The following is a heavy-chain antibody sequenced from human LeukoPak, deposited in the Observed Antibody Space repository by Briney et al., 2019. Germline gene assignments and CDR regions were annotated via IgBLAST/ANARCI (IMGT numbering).Heavy chain of an antibody. CDR3: ARERNYDSSRSLFGY. Sequence: GRSLRHSCAASEFTFSSYGMHWVRQAPGKGLEWVAVIWYDGSNKYYADSVKGRFTISRDNSKNTLYLQMNSLRAEDTAVYYCARERNYDSSRSLFGYWGQGTLVTVSS. CDR1: EFTFSSYG. V-gene: IGHV3-33*01. D-gene: IGHD3-22*01. J-gene: IGHJ4*02. CDR2: IWYDGSNK.